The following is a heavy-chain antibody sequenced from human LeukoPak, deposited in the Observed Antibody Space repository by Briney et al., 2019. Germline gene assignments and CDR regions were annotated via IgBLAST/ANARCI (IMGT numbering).Heavy chain of an antibody. CDR3: AKEYTPSSPLGELDS. CDR2: IRHDETNS. D-gene: IGHD6-6*01. V-gene: IGHV3-30*02. CDR1: GFNLNSYA. J-gene: IGHJ4*02. Sequence: GGSLRISWAVSGFNLNSYAMHWVRQAPCKGLEWVAVIRHDETNSFYAGSVQGRFTISRDTSKKLLYLQMNSLRVEDTAVYYCAKEYTPSSPLGELDSWGQGTLVTVSS.